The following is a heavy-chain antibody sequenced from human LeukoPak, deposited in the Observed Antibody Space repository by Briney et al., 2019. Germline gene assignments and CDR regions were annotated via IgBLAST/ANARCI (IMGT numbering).Heavy chain of an antibody. CDR3: AKPRIAGGENYFDY. J-gene: IGHJ4*02. CDR2: ISYDGSNK. V-gene: IGHV3-30*18. Sequence: GGSLRLSCAASGFTFSSYGMHWVRQAPGKGLEWVAVISYDGSNKYYADSVKGRFTISRDNSKNTLYLQMNSLRAEDTAVYYCAKPRIAGGENYFDYWGQGTLVTVSS. CDR1: GFTFSSYG. D-gene: IGHD1-26*01.